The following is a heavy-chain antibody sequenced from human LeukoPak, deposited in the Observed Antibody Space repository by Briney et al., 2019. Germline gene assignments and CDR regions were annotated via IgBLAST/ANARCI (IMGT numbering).Heavy chain of an antibody. J-gene: IGHJ6*02. D-gene: IGHD3-10*01. CDR1: GGSISSYY. CDR2: IYYSGST. CDR3: ATTTPRYGSGSYGYYYYGMDV. V-gene: IGHV4-59*01. Sequence: SETLSLTCTVSGGSISSYYWSWIRQPPGKGLEWIGYIYYSGSTNYIPSLKSRVTISVDTSKNQFSLKLSSVTAADTAVYYCATTTPRYGSGSYGYYYYGMDVWGQGTTVTVSS.